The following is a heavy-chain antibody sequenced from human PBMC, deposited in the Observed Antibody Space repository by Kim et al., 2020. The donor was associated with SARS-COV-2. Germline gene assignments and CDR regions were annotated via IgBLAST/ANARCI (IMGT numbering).Heavy chain of an antibody. Sequence: SETLSLTCTVSGGSISSGGYYWSWIRQHPGKGLEWIGYIYYSGSTYYNPSLKSRVTISVDTSKNQFSLKLCSVTAAGSALYYCARDPLKNPVTLGYYYYCGRDVWGQGNAVTVSS. CDR2: IYYSGST. CDR3: ARDPLKNPVTLGYYYYCGRDV. J-gene: IGHJ6*02. V-gene: IGHV4-31*03. CDR1: GGSISSGGYY.